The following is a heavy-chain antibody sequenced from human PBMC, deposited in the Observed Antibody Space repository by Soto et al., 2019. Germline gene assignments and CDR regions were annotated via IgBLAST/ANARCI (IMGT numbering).Heavy chain of an antibody. CDR3: AKGDTTAAGTVDY. J-gene: IGHJ4*02. CDR2: ITGSGDNT. Sequence: EVQLLESGGGLVQPGGSLRLSCAASGFTFSTYAMTWVRQAPGKGLEWVSAITGSGDNTYYADSVKGRFTISRDNSKNTLHLQMNSLRVEDTALYYCAKGDTTAAGTVDYWGQGTLVSVSS. D-gene: IGHD6-13*01. V-gene: IGHV3-23*01. CDR1: GFTFSTYA.